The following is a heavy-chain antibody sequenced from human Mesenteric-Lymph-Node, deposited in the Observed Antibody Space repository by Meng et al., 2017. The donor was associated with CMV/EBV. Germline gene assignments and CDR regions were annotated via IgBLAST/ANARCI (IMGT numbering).Heavy chain of an antibody. D-gene: IGHD2-2*01. Sequence: GSLRLSCTVSGGSISSSIYYWGWIRQPPGKGLEWIGTISYSGSTYYNPSLKSRVTVSVDTSKNQFSLMMSSVTAADTAVYYCARGLYCSSTSCSRVGPSGIDVWGQGTMVTVSS. J-gene: IGHJ3*01. CDR1: GGSISSSIYY. V-gene: IGHV4-39*07. CDR3: ARGLYCSSTSCSRVGPSGIDV. CDR2: ISYSGST.